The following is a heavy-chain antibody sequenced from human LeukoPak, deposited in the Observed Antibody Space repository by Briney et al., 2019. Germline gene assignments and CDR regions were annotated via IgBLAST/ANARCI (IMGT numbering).Heavy chain of an antibody. V-gene: IGHV1-18*01. J-gene: IGHJ3*01. CDR3: ARGINTISD. Sequence: ASVKVSCKASGYTFTNYGISWVRQAPGQGLEWMGWITAYNGKTNYAQKFQGRVTLTTDTSTSTAYMELRSLRSDDTAVYYCARGINTISDWGQGTMVTVSS. CDR2: ITAYNGKT. CDR1: GYTFTNYG. D-gene: IGHD5-12*01.